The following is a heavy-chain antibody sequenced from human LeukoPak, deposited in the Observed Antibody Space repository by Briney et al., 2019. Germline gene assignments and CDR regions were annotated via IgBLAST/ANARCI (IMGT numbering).Heavy chain of an antibody. Sequence: PGGSLRLSCAASGFTFSHYWMSWVRQAPGKGLEWVANLKQDGSEKYYVDSVKGRFTISRDNAKNSLYLQMNSLRAEDTALYYCATHRGYSYGTAEDFDYWGQGTLVTVSS. D-gene: IGHD5-18*01. J-gene: IGHJ4*02. CDR3: ATHRGYSYGTAEDFDY. V-gene: IGHV3-7*01. CDR1: GFTFSHYW. CDR2: LKQDGSEK.